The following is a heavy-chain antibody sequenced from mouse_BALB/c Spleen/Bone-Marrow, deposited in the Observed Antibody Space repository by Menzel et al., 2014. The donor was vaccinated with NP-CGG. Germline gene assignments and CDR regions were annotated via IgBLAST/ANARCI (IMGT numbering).Heavy chain of an antibody. CDR1: GFTFTDYY. V-gene: IGHV7-3*02. CDR3: ARYDGYSDNAMDY. D-gene: IGHD2-3*01. Sequence: EVQRVESGGGLVQPGSSLRLSCATSGFTFTDYYMDWVRQPPGKALEWLGFIRNKANGYTTEFSAPVKGRFTISRDNSQSILYLQMNTLRAEDSATYYCARYDGYSDNAMDYWGQGTSVTVSS. J-gene: IGHJ4*01. CDR2: IRNKANGYTT.